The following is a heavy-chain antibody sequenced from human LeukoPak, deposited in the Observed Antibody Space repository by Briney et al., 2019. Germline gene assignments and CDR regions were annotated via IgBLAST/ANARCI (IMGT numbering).Heavy chain of an antibody. CDR2: IYSGGST. Sequence: GGSLRLPCAASGFTVSSNYMSWVRQAPGKWLEWVSVIYSGGSTYYADSVKGRFTISRDNSKNTLYLQMNSLRAEDTAVYYCARVCSGWYEIDYWGQGTLVTVSS. CDR1: GFTVSSNY. CDR3: ARVCSGWYEIDY. D-gene: IGHD2-15*01. V-gene: IGHV3-66*02. J-gene: IGHJ4*02.